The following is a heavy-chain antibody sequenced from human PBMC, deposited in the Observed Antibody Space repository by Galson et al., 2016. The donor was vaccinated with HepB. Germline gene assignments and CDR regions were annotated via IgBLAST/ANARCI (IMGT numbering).Heavy chain of an antibody. V-gene: IGHV4-39*01. D-gene: IGHD6-6*01. J-gene: IGHJ2*01. Sequence: SETLSLTCTVSGASTSSSGYSWGWIRQPPGKGLEWIGSIYYSGGTYSNPSLKSRVTISVDTSKNQFSLRLSSVTAADTAVFYCARRSITARRQWFFDLWGRGTLVTVTS. CDR3: ARRSITARRQWFFDL. CDR1: GASTSSSGYS. CDR2: IYYSGGT.